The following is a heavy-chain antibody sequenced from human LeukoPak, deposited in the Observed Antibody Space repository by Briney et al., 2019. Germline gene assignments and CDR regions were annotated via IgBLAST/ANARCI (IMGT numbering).Heavy chain of an antibody. CDR3: ARVGNYYFDL. J-gene: IGHJ2*01. V-gene: IGHV4-59*01. Sequence: SETLSLTCTVSGGSISTYYWSWIRQPPGKGLEWMGYIYYSGNTNYNPSLKSRVAMSVDTSKNQFSLNLNSVTAADTAVYYCARVGNYYFDLWGRGTLVTVSS. CDR1: GGSISTYY. D-gene: IGHD1-1*01. CDR2: IYYSGNT.